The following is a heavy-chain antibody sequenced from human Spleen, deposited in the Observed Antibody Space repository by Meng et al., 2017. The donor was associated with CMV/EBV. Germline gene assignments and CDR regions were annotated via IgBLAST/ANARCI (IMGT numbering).Heavy chain of an antibody. D-gene: IGHD2-8*01. J-gene: IGHJ4*02. V-gene: IGHV3-30*04. CDR3: TRETVWVY. CDR2: IAHDGSNK. Sequence: GGSLRLSCAASGFTFSSYAMHWVRQAPGKGPEWLAIIAHDGSNKYYADSVKGRFTISRDNSKNTLYLQMNSLRHEDTAVYYCTRETVWVYWGQGTLVTVSS. CDR1: GFTFSSYA.